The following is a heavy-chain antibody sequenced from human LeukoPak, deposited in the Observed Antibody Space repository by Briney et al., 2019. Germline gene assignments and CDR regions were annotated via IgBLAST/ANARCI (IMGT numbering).Heavy chain of an antibody. CDR1: GFTFSSYS. Sequence: GGSLRLSCAASGFTFSSYSMNWIRQAPGKGLEWVSSISSSTSYIYYADSVKGRFTISKDNAKNSLYLQLNSLRAEDTAVYYCARAGGSTVSHSDYWGQGTLVTVSS. CDR3: ARAGGSTVSHSDY. J-gene: IGHJ4*02. V-gene: IGHV3-21*01. CDR2: ISSSTSYI. D-gene: IGHD4-17*01.